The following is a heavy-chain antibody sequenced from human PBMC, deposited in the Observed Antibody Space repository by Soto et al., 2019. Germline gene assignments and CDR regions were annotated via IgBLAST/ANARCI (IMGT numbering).Heavy chain of an antibody. CDR1: GFTFSSYS. D-gene: IGHD3-22*01. CDR2: ISSSSSYI. J-gene: IGHJ6*02. V-gene: IGHV3-21*01. Sequence: PGGSLRLSCAASGFTFSSYSMNWVRQAPGKGLEWVSSISSSSSYIYYADSVKGRFTISRDNAKNSLYLQMNSLRAEDTAVYYCAREGMIEDYNYGMDVWGQGTTVPVSS. CDR3: AREGMIEDYNYGMDV.